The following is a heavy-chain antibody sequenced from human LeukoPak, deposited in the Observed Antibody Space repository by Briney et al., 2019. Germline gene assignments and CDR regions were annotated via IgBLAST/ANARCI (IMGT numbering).Heavy chain of an antibody. J-gene: IGHJ4*02. Sequence: PSGTLSLTCTVSGDSVSSGNYYLSWIRQPPGKGLDWITYMSPSGTTKYNPSLKSRVTTSVDTSRTQFSLRLSSVTAADTAVDYCARGQDDRSGTFDYWGQGILVTVSS. D-gene: IGHD3-22*01. V-gene: IGHV4-61*01. CDR1: GDSVSSGNYY. CDR3: ARGQDDRSGTFDY. CDR2: MSPSGTT.